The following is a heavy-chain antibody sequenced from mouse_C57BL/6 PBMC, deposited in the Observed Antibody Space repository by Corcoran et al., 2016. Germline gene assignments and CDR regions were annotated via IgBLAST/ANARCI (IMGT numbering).Heavy chain of an antibody. V-gene: IGHV1-19*01. CDR3: ARRGSYPGAMDY. D-gene: IGHD2-10*01. J-gene: IGHJ4*01. CDR2: INPYNGGT. Sequence: EVQLQQSGPVLVKPGASVKMSCKASGYTFTDYYMNWVKQSHGKSLEWIGVINPYNGGTSYNQKFKGKATLTVDKSSSTAYMELNSLTSEDSAVYYCARRGSYPGAMDYCGQGTSVTVSS. CDR1: GYTFTDYY.